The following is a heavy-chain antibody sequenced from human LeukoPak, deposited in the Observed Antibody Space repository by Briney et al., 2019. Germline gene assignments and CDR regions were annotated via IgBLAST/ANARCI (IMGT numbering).Heavy chain of an antibody. J-gene: IGHJ6*03. CDR1: GFTFSSYS. CDR3: AREGYYDFWSGYKRYYYMDV. Sequence: KTGGSLRLSCAASGFTFSSYSMKWVRQAPGKGLEWVSSISSSSSYIYYADSVKGRFTISRDNAKNSLYLQMNSLRAEDTAVYYRAREGYYDFWSGYKRYYYMDVWGKGTTVTVSS. V-gene: IGHV3-21*01. CDR2: ISSSSSYI. D-gene: IGHD3-3*01.